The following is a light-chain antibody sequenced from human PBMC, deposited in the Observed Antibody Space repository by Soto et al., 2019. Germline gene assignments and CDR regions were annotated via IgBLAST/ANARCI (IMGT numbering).Light chain of an antibody. Sequence: DIVMTQTPLSLSVTPGQPASISCKSSHSLVFSDGKTYLYWYLQRPGQSPQLLISQVSNRFTGVPDKFSGSGSGTDFTPRISRVEAEDVGIYYCLHSVQSPWTFGQGTKVEI. V-gene: IGKV2D-29*02. CDR2: QVS. CDR1: HSLVFSDGKTY. CDR3: LHSVQSPWT. J-gene: IGKJ1*01.